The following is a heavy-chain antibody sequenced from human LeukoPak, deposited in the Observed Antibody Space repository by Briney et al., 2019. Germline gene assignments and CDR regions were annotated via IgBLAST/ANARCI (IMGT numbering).Heavy chain of an antibody. CDR2: ISSSSSYI. CDR1: GFTFSSYS. V-gene: IGHV3-21*01. Sequence: GGSLRLSCAASGFTFSSYSMNWVRQAPGKGLEWVSSISSSSSYIYYADSVKGRFTISRDNAKNSLYLRMNSLRAEDTAVYYCARDYGDYGGVFDIWGQGTMVTVSS. J-gene: IGHJ3*02. CDR3: ARDYGDYGGVFDI. D-gene: IGHD4-17*01.